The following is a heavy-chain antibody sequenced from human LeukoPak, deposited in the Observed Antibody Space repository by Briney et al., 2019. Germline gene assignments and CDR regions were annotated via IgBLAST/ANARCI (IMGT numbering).Heavy chain of an antibody. D-gene: IGHD1-1*01. CDR2: ISGSSGST. CDR3: AKKRLDHLDY. V-gene: IGHV3-23*01. J-gene: IGHJ4*02. Sequence: GGSLRLSCAASGLTFSSYAMSWVRQAPGKGLEWVSAISGSSGSTYYADSVKGRFTISRDNSKNTLYLQMNSLRAEDTAVYYCAKKRLDHLDYWGQGTLVTVSS. CDR1: GLTFSSYA.